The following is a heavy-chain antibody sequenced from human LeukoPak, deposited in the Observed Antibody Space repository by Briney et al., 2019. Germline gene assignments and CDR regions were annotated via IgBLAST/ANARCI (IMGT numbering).Heavy chain of an antibody. D-gene: IGHD2-2*01. J-gene: IGHJ6*02. CDR1: GGSISSCDYY. CDR2: IYYSGST. CDR3: ASGPPPYCSSTSCYYYYYGMDV. Sequence: PSQTLSLACTVSGGSISSCDYYWSWLRQPPGTGLEWVGYIYYSGSTYYNPSLKSRVTISVDTSKNQFSLKLSSVTAADTAVYYCASGPPPYCSSTSCYYYYYGMDVWGQGTTVTVSS. V-gene: IGHV4-30-4*01.